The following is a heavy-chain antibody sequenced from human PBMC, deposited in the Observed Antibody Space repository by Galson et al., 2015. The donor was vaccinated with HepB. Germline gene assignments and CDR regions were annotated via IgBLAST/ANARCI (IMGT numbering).Heavy chain of an antibody. CDR2: IIPILGIA. D-gene: IGHD3-10*01. J-gene: IGHJ5*02. CDR3: ARVRGSGSYYNIWFDP. CDR1: GGTFSSYA. Sequence: SVKVSCKASGGTFSSYAISWVRQAPGQGLEWMGRIIPILGIANYAQKFQGRVTITADKSTSTAYMELSSLRSEDTAVYYCARVRGSGSYYNIWFDPWGQGTLVTVSS. V-gene: IGHV1-69*04.